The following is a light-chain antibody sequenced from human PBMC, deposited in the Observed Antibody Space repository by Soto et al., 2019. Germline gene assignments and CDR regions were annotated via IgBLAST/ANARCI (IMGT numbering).Light chain of an antibody. CDR1: QTISSW. CDR3: HHYNSYSEA. J-gene: IGKJ1*01. V-gene: IGKV1-5*03. CDR2: KAS. Sequence: DIQMTQSPSTLSGAVGDRVTITCRASQTISSWFAWYQQKPGKAPKLLIYKASTLKSGVPSRFSRSGSGTEFTLTISRLQPDDFATYYCHHYNSYSEAFGQGTKGELK.